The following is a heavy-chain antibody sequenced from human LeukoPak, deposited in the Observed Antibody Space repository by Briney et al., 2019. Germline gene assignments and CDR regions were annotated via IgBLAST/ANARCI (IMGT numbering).Heavy chain of an antibody. Sequence: GRSLRLSCAASGFTFYDYAMHWVRHAPGKGLEWVSGISWNSGSIGYADSVKGRFTISRDNAKNSLYLQMNSLRAEDTALYYCAKDAAPIVGAFSSFDYWGQGTLVTVSS. CDR2: ISWNSGSI. D-gene: IGHD1-26*01. CDR1: GFTFYDYA. V-gene: IGHV3-9*01. CDR3: AKDAAPIVGAFSSFDY. J-gene: IGHJ4*02.